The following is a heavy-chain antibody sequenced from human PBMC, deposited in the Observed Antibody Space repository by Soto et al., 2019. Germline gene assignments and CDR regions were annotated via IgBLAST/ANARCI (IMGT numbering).Heavy chain of an antibody. J-gene: IGHJ3*02. CDR2: INPNSGGT. CDR3: ARELAGTTFAFEI. Sequence: ASVKVSCKASGYTFTGYYMHWVRQAPGQGLEWMGWINPNSGGTNYAQKFQGWVTMTRDTSISTAYMELSRLRSDDTAVYYCARELAGTTFAFEIWGQGTMVTVSS. V-gene: IGHV1-2*04. D-gene: IGHD1-7*01. CDR1: GYTFTGYY.